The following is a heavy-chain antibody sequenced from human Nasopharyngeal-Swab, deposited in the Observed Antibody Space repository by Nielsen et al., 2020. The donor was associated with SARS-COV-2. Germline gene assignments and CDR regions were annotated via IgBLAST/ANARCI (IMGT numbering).Heavy chain of an antibody. CDR2: IRYDGSNK. V-gene: IGHV3-30*02. CDR3: AKEGDIVVVPAATKNRRGRREQNFDY. J-gene: IGHJ4*02. D-gene: IGHD2-2*01. Sequence: WIRQPPGKGLEWVAFIRYDGSNKYYADSVKGRFTISRDNSKNTLYLQMNSLRAEDTAVYYRAKEGDIVVVPAATKNRRGRREQNFDYWGQGTLVTVSS.